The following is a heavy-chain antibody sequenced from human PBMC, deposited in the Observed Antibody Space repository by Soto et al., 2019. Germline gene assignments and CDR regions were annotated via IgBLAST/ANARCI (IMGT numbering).Heavy chain of an antibody. J-gene: IGHJ5*02. Sequence: QLQLQESGPGLVKPSETLSLTCTVSGGSVSSSRFFWGWVRQPPGKGLEWIGNIVCSGSTYYNPSLTSRVTLSIDTFRIQFSLRLGSLTAADTGVYYCALPVYVDTSMGVQFNWFDPWGHGTLVTVSS. V-gene: IGHV4-39*01. D-gene: IGHD5-18*01. CDR2: IVCSGST. CDR1: GGSVSSSRFF. CDR3: ALPVYVDTSMGVQFNWFDP.